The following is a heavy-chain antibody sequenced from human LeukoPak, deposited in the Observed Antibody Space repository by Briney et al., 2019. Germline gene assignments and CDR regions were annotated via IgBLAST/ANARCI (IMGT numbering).Heavy chain of an antibody. Sequence: PGGSLRLSCAASGFTFNSYSMNWVRQAPGKGLQWVSVISYDGGSTSYADSVTGRFTISRDNSKNTLYLQMNSLRVEDTAVYYCAKAYRATVYFDYWGQGTLVTVSS. D-gene: IGHD2-2*02. CDR2: ISYDGGST. CDR3: AKAYRATVYFDY. CDR1: GFTFNSYS. J-gene: IGHJ4*02. V-gene: IGHV3-23*01.